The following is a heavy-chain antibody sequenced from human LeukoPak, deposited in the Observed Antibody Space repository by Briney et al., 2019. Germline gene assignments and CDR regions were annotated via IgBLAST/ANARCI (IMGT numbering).Heavy chain of an antibody. CDR1: GGSISSGGYY. D-gene: IGHD2-15*01. CDR2: IYYSGSS. V-gene: IGHV4-61*08. Sequence: SETLSLTCTVSGGSISSGGYYWSWIRQPPGKGLEWIAYIYYSGSSNYNPSLKSRVTMSVDTSKNQFSLKLSSVTAADTAVYYCARDWVSQVGYCSGGSCYQDYYYYGMDVWGQGTTVTVSS. CDR3: ARDWVSQVGYCSGGSCYQDYYYYGMDV. J-gene: IGHJ6*02.